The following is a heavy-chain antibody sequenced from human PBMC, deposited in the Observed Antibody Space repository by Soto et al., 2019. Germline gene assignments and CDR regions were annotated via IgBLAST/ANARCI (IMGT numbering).Heavy chain of an antibody. V-gene: IGHV4-30-2*01. CDR3: ARSGGSWYFDY. D-gene: IGHD2-15*01. CDR1: GGSISSGGYS. Sequence: SETLSLTCAVSGGSISSGGYSWSWIRQPPGKGLEWIGYIYHSGSTYYNPSLKSRVTISVDRSKNQFSLKLSSVTAADTAVYYCARSGGSWYFDYWGQGTQVTVSS. J-gene: IGHJ4*02. CDR2: IYHSGST.